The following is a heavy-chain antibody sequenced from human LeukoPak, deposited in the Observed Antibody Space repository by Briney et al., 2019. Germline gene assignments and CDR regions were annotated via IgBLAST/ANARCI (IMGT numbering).Heavy chain of an antibody. J-gene: IGHJ4*02. CDR2: INPNSGGA. D-gene: IGHD1-26*01. V-gene: IGHV1-2*02. Sequence: GASVKVSCKASGYTFTGYYMHWVRQAPGQGLEWMGWINPNSGGANYAQKFQGRVTMTRDTSISTAYMELSRLRSDDTAVYYCAREGRYSGSSSFDYWGQGTLVTVSS. CDR3: AREGRYSGSSSFDY. CDR1: GYTFTGYY.